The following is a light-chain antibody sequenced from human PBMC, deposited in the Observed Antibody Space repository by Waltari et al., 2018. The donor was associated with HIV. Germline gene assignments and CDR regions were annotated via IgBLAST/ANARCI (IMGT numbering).Light chain of an antibody. CDR2: GNN. CDR3: AAWDDSLNGQGV. Sequence: QSVLTQPPSASGTPGQRVTLPCSGSNSNIGSNTVNCYQQVPGMAPKLVIYGNNQRPPGVSDRFSGSKSEDEADYYCAAWDDSLNGQGVFGTGTRVTVL. J-gene: IGLJ1*01. V-gene: IGLV1-44*01. CDR1: NSNIGSNT.